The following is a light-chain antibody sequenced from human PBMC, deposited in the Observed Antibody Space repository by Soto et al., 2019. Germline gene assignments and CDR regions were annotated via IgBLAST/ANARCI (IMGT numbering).Light chain of an antibody. J-gene: IGKJ3*01. Sequence: DIQMTQSPTSLSESVGDRVTITCRASQDIRNFVAWYQQKPGKAPKLLIYAASTLQSGVPSRFSHSGSGTDFTVTISRLHPEDVATDFCQKYGSVPVFGPGTKVEIK. CDR1: QDIRNF. V-gene: IGKV1-27*01. CDR3: QKYGSVPV. CDR2: AAS.